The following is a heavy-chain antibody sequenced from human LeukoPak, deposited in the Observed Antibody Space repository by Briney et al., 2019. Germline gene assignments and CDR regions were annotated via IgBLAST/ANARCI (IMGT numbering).Heavy chain of an antibody. D-gene: IGHD2-2*01. Sequence: GASVKVSCKASGFTLTGYYMHWVGQDPRQGLQWMGWIKPNSGDTDYAQKFQGRVTMTRDTSISTVYMELSSLRSDDTAVYYCARADSVPAGDYHYWYMDVWGKGTTVTVSS. J-gene: IGHJ6*03. CDR1: GFTLTGYY. CDR3: ARADSVPAGDYHYWYMDV. V-gene: IGHV1-2*02. CDR2: IKPNSGDT.